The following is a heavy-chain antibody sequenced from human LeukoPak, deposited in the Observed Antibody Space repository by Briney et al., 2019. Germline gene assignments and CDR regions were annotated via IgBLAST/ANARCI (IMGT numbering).Heavy chain of an antibody. CDR2: INPNIGGT. V-gene: IGHV1-2*02. D-gene: IGHD3-3*01. Sequence: ASVKVSCVASGDTFTGYYMHWVRQPPEQGLEWRGWINPNIGGTNYATKFQGRVTMTRATSISTAYMALSRLRSDDTAVYYCARGGRAYYDFWSGYSDYWGQGTLVTVSS. J-gene: IGHJ4*02. CDR3: ARGGRAYYDFWSGYSDY. CDR1: GDTFTGYY.